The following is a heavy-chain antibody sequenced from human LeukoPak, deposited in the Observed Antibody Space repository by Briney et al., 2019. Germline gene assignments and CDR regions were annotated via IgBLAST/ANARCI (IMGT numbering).Heavy chain of an antibody. J-gene: IGHJ6*03. D-gene: IGHD7-27*01. Sequence: GGSLRLSCAASGFTFSSYWMSWVRQAPGKGLEWVANIKQDGREKYYEDSVKGRFTISRDNAKNSLYLQMNSLRAEDTAVYYCARDDFTGAFYYYYYYMDVWGKRPTVTVSS. CDR3: ARDDFTGAFYYYYYYMDV. CDR1: GFTFSSYW. V-gene: IGHV3-7*01. CDR2: IKQDGREK.